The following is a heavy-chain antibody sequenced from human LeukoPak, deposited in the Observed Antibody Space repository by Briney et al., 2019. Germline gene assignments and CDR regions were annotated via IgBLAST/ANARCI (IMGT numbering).Heavy chain of an antibody. Sequence: ASVKVSCKASGYTFTCYYMHGVRQAPGQEGEWVGWSNPNSGGTNYAQKFQGRVTMTRDTSISTAYMELSRLRSDDTAVYYCARDDGDWEGDSYYFDYWGQGTLVTVSS. D-gene: IGHD4-17*01. CDR1: GYTFTCYY. CDR3: ARDDGDWEGDSYYFDY. CDR2: SNPNSGGT. J-gene: IGHJ4*02. V-gene: IGHV1-2*02.